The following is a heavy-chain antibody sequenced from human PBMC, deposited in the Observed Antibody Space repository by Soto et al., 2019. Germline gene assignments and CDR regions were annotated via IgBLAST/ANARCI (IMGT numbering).Heavy chain of an antibody. J-gene: IGHJ6*02. CDR1: GFTFSNYG. CDR2: ILYDGSNE. V-gene: IGHV3-30*18. CDR3: AKSRDAYNFYFYYGMDV. Sequence: QVQLVESGGGVVQPGTSLRLSCEASGFTFSNYGMHWVRQTPGKGLEWVALILYDGSNEYYADSVKGRFTISRDNSKNTLYLQVSSLRAEDMAVYYCAKSRDAYNFYFYYGMDVWGQGTSVTVSS. D-gene: IGHD1-1*01.